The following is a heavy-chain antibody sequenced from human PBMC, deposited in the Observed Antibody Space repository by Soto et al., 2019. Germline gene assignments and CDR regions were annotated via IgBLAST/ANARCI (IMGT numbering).Heavy chain of an antibody. J-gene: IGHJ4*02. CDR2: INPSGAIT. V-gene: IGHV1-46*03. CDR3: SIADY. Sequence: GASVKVSCKASGYIFTNYYMHWVRQAPGQGLEWMGIINPSGAITSYAQKFQGRVTMTRDTSTSTVYMEVSSLRSEDTAVYYCSIADYYGQGTLVTVSS. CDR1: GYIFTNYY.